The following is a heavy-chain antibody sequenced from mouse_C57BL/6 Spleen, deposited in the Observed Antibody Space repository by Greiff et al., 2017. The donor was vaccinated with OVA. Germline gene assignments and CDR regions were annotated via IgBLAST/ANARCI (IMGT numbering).Heavy chain of an antibody. CDR3: AYFYDGCLPFAY. V-gene: IGHV1-55*01. D-gene: IGHD2-3*01. CDR1: GYTFTSYW. J-gene: IGHJ3*01. CDR2: IYPGSGST. Sequence: VQLQQPGAELVKPGASVKMSCKASGYTFTSYWITWVKQRPGQGLEWIGDIYPGSGSTNYNEKFKSKATLTVDTSSSTAYMQLSSLTSEDSAVYYCAYFYDGCLPFAYWGQGTLVTVST.